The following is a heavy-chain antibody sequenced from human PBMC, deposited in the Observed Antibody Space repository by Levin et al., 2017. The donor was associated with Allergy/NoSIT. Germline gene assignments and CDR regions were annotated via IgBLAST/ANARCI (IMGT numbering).Heavy chain of an antibody. CDR2: IYPYSGGS. J-gene: IGHJ6*02. CDR1: GYTFTDYY. D-gene: IGHD2-2*01. Sequence: GESLKISCKASGYTFTDYYMHWVRQAPGQGLEWMGWIYPYSGGSNYAQNFQGRVTMTRDTSISTAYMELSRLRSDDTAVYYCARELNVVVPTASSYYYYGMDVWGQGTTVTVSS. CDR3: ARELNVVVPTASSYYYYGMDV. V-gene: IGHV1-2*02.